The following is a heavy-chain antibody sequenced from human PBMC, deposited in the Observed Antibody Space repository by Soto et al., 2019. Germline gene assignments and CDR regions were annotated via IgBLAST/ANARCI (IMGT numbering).Heavy chain of an antibody. J-gene: IGHJ4*02. Sequence: HPGGSLRLSCAAAGITFSNSAMSWVRQAPGKGLEWVSGISDSGGSTYYADSVKGRFTISRDNSKNTLYLQMNSLRAEDTAVYYCAKRDDSLTYRYFRHWGKRIMVTVS. CDR2: ISDSGGST. V-gene: IGHV3-23*01. D-gene: IGHD3-16*02. CDR1: GITFSNSA. CDR3: AKRDDSLTYRYFRH.